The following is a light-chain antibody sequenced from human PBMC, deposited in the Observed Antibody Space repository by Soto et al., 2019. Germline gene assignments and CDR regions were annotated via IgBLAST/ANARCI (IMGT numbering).Light chain of an antibody. CDR2: EVT. CDR3: SSFAGNNNLV. Sequence: QSALTQPPSASGSPGQSVTISCTGTSSDVGAYNYVSWYQQHPGKAPKLMIYEVTKRPSGVPDRFSGSKSGNTASLTVSGLNGEDEADYYCSSFAGNNNLVFGGGTKLTVL. J-gene: IGLJ3*02. CDR1: SSDVGAYNY. V-gene: IGLV2-8*01.